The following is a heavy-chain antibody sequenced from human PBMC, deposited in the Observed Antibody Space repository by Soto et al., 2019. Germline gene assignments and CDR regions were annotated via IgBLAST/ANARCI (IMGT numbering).Heavy chain of an antibody. J-gene: IGHJ5*02. V-gene: IGHV4-4*02. D-gene: IGHD2-2*01. CDR1: GGSMRNDDW. CDR3: ARNGDCTSGICYVGWFDP. CDR2: ISHYGNT. Sequence: QVRLLESGPGLVEPSGTLSLTCGVSGGSMRNDDWWSWVRQTPGKGLEWIGEISHYGNTNYNPSLKSRVTMSIDTSKNQFSLKVRSLTAADTAMYYCARNGDCTSGICYVGWFDPWGQGTLVSVSS.